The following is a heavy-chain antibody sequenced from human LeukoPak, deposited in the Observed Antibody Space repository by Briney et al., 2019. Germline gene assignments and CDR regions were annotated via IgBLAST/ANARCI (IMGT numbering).Heavy chain of an antibody. V-gene: IGHV4-34*01. J-gene: IGHJ5*02. D-gene: IGHD3-3*01. CDR1: GGSFTGYY. Sequence: SETLSLTCAVYGGSFTGYYWSWIRQPPRKGLEWIGEINHSGSTNYNPSPKSRVTISVDTSKNQFSLKLSSVTAADTAVYYCARGSGYYKLDWFDPWGQGTLVTVSS. CDR3: ARGSGYYKLDWFDP. CDR2: INHSGST.